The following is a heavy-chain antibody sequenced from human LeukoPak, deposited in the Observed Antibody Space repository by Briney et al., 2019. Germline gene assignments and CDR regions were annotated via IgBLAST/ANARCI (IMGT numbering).Heavy chain of an antibody. J-gene: IGHJ5*02. D-gene: IGHD3-10*01. Sequence: PSETLSLTCAVYGGSFSGYYWSWIRQPPGKGLERIGEINHSGSTNYNPSLKSRVTISVDTSKNQFSLKLSSVTAADTAVYYCARGVVKYYYGSGRSNWFDPWGQGTLVTVSS. CDR3: ARGVVKYYYGSGRSNWFDP. CDR1: GGSFSGYY. CDR2: INHSGST. V-gene: IGHV4-34*01.